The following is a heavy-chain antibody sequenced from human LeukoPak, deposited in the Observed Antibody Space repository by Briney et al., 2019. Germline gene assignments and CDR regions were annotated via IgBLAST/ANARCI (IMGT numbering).Heavy chain of an antibody. CDR2: IYYSGST. D-gene: IGHD4-17*01. Sequence: SETLSLTCTVSGGSISSYYWSWIRQPPGKGLEWIGHIYYSGSTNYNPSLKSRVTISVDTSKNQFSLKLSSVTAADTAVYYCARGYYGDYLNYFDYWGQGTLVTVSS. V-gene: IGHV4-59*08. CDR1: GGSISSYY. CDR3: ARGYYGDYLNYFDY. J-gene: IGHJ4*02.